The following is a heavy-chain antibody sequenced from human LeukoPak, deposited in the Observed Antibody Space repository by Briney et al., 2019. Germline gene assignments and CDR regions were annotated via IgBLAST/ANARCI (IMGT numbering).Heavy chain of an antibody. CDR3: ARGGPFDS. V-gene: IGHV3-11*01. J-gene: IGHJ4*02. D-gene: IGHD3/OR15-3a*01. Sequence: GGSLRLSCAASVFTFRDYYLSWIRPAPGKGLECVTYISSSGSTIYYAVSVKGRFTISRDNAKTSLYMQMNSLRAEDTVVYYCARGGPFDSWGQGTLVTVSS. CDR1: VFTFRDYY. CDR2: ISSSGSTI.